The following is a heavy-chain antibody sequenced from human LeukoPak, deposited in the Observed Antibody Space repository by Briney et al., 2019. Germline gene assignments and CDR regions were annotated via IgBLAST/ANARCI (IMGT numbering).Heavy chain of an antibody. D-gene: IGHD5-18*01. J-gene: IGHJ3*02. CDR2: IYYSGST. CDR3: ARGLPYSYGPPVAYDAFDI. Sequence: PSETLSLTCTVSGGSISSSSYYWGWIRQPPGKGLEWIGSIYYSGSTYYNPSLKSRVTISVDTSKNQFSLKLSSVTAADTAVYYCARGLPYSYGPPVAYDAFDIWGQGTMVTVSS. CDR1: GGSISSSSYY. V-gene: IGHV4-39*07.